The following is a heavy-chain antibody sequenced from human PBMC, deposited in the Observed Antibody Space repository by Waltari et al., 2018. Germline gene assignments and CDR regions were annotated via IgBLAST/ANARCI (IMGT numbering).Heavy chain of an antibody. CDR2: INPNSGGT. D-gene: IGHD5-18*01. CDR1: GYTFTSYY. J-gene: IGHJ3*02. V-gene: IGHV1-2*06. CDR3: AREWGSVTAFDI. Sequence: QVQLVQSGAEVKKPGASVKVSCKASGYTFTSYYMHRVRQAPGQGLEWMGRINPNSGGTNYAQKFQGRVTMTRDTSISTAYMELSRLRSDDTAVYYCAREWGSVTAFDIWGQGTMVTVSS.